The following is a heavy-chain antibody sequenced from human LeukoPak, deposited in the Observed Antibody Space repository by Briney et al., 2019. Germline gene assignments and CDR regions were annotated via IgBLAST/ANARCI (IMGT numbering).Heavy chain of an antibody. Sequence: SETLSLTCTVSGGSISSGGYYWSWIRQHPGKGLEWIGYIYYSGSTYYNPSLKSRVTISVDTSKNQFSLKPSSVTAADTAVYYCARAAVTAIYFDYWGQGTLVTVSS. CDR1: GGSISSGGYY. CDR2: IYYSGST. V-gene: IGHV4-31*03. CDR3: ARAAVTAIYFDY. J-gene: IGHJ4*02. D-gene: IGHD2-21*02.